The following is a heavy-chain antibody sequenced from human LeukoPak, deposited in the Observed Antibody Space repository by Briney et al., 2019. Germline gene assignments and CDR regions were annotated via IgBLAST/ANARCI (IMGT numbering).Heavy chain of an antibody. CDR3: TKAHGDI. CDR1: GFTFGDYG. J-gene: IGHJ3*02. V-gene: IGHV3-49*03. Sequence: GGSLRLSCTASGFTFGDYGMGWFRQAPGKGLEWVGFIRSKAYGGTAEYAASVKGRFTISRDDSKSIVYLQMNSLKTEDTAVYYCTKAHGDIWGQGTMVTVSS. CDR2: IRSKAYGGTA.